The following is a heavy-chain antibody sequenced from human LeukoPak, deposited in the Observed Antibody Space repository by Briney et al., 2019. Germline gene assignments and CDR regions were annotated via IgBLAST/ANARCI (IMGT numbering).Heavy chain of an antibody. CDR3: ASDQGQQLVRGFDY. Sequence: GGSLRLSCGASGFTFNQDSMNWVRQAPGKGLEWVSSISSSSYVYYADSVKGRFTISRDNAKNSLYLQMNSLRAEDTAVYYCASDQGQQLVRGFDYWGQGTLVTVSS. J-gene: IGHJ4*02. D-gene: IGHD6-13*01. CDR1: GFTFNQDS. CDR2: ISSSSYV. V-gene: IGHV3-21*01.